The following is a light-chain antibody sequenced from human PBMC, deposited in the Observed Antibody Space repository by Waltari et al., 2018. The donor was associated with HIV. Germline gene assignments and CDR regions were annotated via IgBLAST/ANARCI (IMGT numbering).Light chain of an antibody. CDR1: PNLSPCVTWVQQKEE. CDR2: EAS. J-gene: IGKJ2*01. Sequence: DIQMTQTPPALSASVGDPVPLNCRANPNLSPCVTWVQQKEELACYLQRPGMAPQLPIFEASTLDDGVPPNCVGSGSGTEFSLTISDLQPDDFATYYCQQYNSFPLTFGQGTKVE. V-gene: IGKV1-5*01. CDR3: QQYNSFPLT.